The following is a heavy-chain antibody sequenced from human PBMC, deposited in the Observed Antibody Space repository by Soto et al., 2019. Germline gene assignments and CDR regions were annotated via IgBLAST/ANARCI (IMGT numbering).Heavy chain of an antibody. D-gene: IGHD2-15*01. J-gene: IGHJ3*02. V-gene: IGHV3-33*01. CDR3: ARDPPPGYCSGGSCYSGAFDI. CDR1: GFTFSSYG. CDR2: IWYDGSNK. Sequence: QVQLVESGGGVVQPGRSLRLSCAASGFTFSSYGMHWVRQAPGKGLEWVAVIWYDGSNKYYADSVKGRFSISRDNSKNTLYLQMNSLRAEDTAVYYCARDPPPGYCSGGSCYSGAFDIRGQGTMVTVSS.